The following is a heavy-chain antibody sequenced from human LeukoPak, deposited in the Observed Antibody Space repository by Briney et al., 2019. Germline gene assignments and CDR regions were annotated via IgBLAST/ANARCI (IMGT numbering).Heavy chain of an antibody. V-gene: IGHV3-21*01. J-gene: IGHJ4*02. CDR1: GFTFSTYS. CDR3: ARVAPGNGYSDY. CDR2: ITSSSSYI. D-gene: IGHD6-13*01. Sequence: PGGSLRLSCAASGFTFSTYSMNWVRQPPGKGLEWVSPITSSSSYIYYADSVKGRFTVSRDNAKNSLYLQMHSLRAEDTAVYYCARVAPGNGYSDYWGQGTLVTVSS.